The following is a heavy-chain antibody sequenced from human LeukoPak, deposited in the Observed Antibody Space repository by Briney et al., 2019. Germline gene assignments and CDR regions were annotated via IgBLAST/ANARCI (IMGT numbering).Heavy chain of an antibody. J-gene: IGHJ4*02. CDR2: IIPIFGTA. CDR1: GGTFSSYA. CDR3: AARDSGSYYSYGNDY. D-gene: IGHD3-10*01. Sequence: GASVKVSCKASGGTFSSYAISWVRQAPGQGLEWMGGIIPIFGTANYAQKFQGRVTITADESTSTAYMELSSLRSEDTAVYYCAARDSGSYYSYGNDYWGQGTLVTVSS. V-gene: IGHV1-69*13.